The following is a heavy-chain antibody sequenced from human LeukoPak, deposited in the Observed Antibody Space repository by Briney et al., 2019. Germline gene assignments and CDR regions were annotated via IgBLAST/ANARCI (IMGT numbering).Heavy chain of an antibody. CDR2: ISAYNGNT. CDR1: GYTFTSSG. D-gene: IGHD4-17*01. Sequence: ASVKVSCKASGYTFTSSGISGVRQAPGQGLEWMGWISAYNGNTQYAQKFQGRVTMTTDTSTSTAYMELRSLRSDDTAVYYCARTMVTTFSDAFDIWGQGTMVIVSS. J-gene: IGHJ3*02. CDR3: ARTMVTTFSDAFDI. V-gene: IGHV1-18*01.